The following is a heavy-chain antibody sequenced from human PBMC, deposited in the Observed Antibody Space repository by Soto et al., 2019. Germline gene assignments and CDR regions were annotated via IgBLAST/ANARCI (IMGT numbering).Heavy chain of an antibody. V-gene: IGHV1-18*01. CDR3: ARDLGGSYYAPVDY. CDR2: ISAYNGNT. D-gene: IGHD1-26*01. CDR1: GYTFTSYG. J-gene: IGHJ4*02. Sequence: QVQLVQSGAEVKKPGASVKVSCKASGYTFTSYGLSWVRQAPGHGLEWMGWISAYNGNTKYAQKFQGRVTMTTDTSTRTAYMELIILRSDATAVYYCARDLGGSYYAPVDYWGQGTLVTVSS.